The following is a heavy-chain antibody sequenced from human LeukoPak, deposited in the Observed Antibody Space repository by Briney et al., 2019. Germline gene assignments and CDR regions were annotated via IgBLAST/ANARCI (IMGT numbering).Heavy chain of an antibody. V-gene: IGHV3-30*02. D-gene: IGHD6-19*01. CDR2: IRYDGSNK. Sequence: GGSLRLSCAASGFTFSSYGMHWVRQAPGKGLEWVGFIRYDGSNKYYADSVKGRFTISRDNSKNTLYLQMNSLRAEDTAVYYCAKSITSGWYVDAFDIWGQGTMVTVSS. CDR3: AKSITSGWYVDAFDI. J-gene: IGHJ3*02. CDR1: GFTFSSYG.